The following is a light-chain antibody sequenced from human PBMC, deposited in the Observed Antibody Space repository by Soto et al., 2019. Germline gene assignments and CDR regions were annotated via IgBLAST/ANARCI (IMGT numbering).Light chain of an antibody. CDR3: QSYDSSLSV. V-gene: IGLV1-40*01. CDR1: SSNIGAGYD. J-gene: IGLJ1*01. CDR2: GNS. Sequence: QSVLTQPPSVSGAPGRGVTISCTGSSSNIGAGYDVHWYQQLPGTAPKLLIYGNSNRPSGVPDRFSGSKSGTSASLAITGLQAEDEADYYCQSYDSSLSVFGTGTKSPS.